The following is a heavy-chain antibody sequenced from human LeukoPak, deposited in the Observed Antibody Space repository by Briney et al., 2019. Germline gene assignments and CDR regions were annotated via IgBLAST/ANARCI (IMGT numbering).Heavy chain of an antibody. CDR2: IWYDGSNK. Sequence: PGGSLRLSCAASGFTFSSYVMHRVRQAPGKGLEWVAVIWYDGSNKYYADSVKGRFTISRDNSENTLYLQMNSLRAEDTALYYCARDGETTGSISSWFDYWGQGTLVTVSS. J-gene: IGHJ4*02. CDR3: ARDGETTGSISSWFDY. CDR1: GFTFSSYV. V-gene: IGHV3-33*01. D-gene: IGHD6-13*01.